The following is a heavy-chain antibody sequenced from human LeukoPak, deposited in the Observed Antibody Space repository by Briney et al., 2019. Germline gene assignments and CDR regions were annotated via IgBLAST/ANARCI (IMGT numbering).Heavy chain of an antibody. V-gene: IGHV3-48*03. J-gene: IGHJ4*02. CDR2: ISSSTLTI. D-gene: IGHD5-24*01. CDR1: GFTSSSSE. Sequence: GGSLRLSCAASGFTSSSSEMNWVRQAPGKGLEWVSYISSSTLTIYYADSVKGRFTISRDNAKNSLYLQMNSLRAEDTAVYYCTRGRDGYNFYFDYWGQGSLVTVSS. CDR3: TRGRDGYNFYFDY.